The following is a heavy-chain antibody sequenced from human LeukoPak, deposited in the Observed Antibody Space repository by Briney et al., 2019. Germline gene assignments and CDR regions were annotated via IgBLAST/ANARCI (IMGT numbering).Heavy chain of an antibody. CDR2: ISTNNGDT. CDR1: GYTFISNG. Sequence: ASVKVSCKASGYTFISNGISWVRQAPGQGLEWMGWISTNNGDTKYGKKFQGRLIMTTDTSTSTAYMEVRSLRSDDTAVYYCARDDDYNPLVLWGQGTLVTVSS. V-gene: IGHV1-18*01. CDR3: ARDDDYNPLVL. D-gene: IGHD4/OR15-4a*01. J-gene: IGHJ4*02.